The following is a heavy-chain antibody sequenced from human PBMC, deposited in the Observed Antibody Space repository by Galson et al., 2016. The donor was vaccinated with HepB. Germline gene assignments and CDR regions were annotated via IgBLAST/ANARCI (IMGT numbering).Heavy chain of an antibody. J-gene: IGHJ4*02. V-gene: IGHV1-18*04. Sequence: SVKVSCKASGYTFISYGMSWVRQAPGQGLEWMGWISGNNGTTNNAQKLQGRVTMTADTSTSTAYMELRRLRSDDTAVYYCARNAGTYYDFWRPISTSYYLDYWGQATLVTVAS. CDR3: ARNAGTYYDFWRPISTSYYLDY. D-gene: IGHD3-3*01. CDR2: ISGNNGTT. CDR1: GYTFISYG.